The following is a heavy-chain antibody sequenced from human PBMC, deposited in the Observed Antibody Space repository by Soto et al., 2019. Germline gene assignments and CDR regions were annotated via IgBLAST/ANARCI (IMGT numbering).Heavy chain of an antibody. CDR3: ARGRGGDYGSRYFDY. D-gene: IGHD4-17*01. CDR1: GGSFSGYY. Sequence: SETLSLTCAVYGGSFSGYYWSWIRQPPGKGLEWIGEINHSGSTNYNPSLKSRVTISVDRSKNQFSLKLSSVTAADTAVYYCARGRGGDYGSRYFDYWGQGTLVTVSS. J-gene: IGHJ4*02. V-gene: IGHV4-34*01. CDR2: INHSGST.